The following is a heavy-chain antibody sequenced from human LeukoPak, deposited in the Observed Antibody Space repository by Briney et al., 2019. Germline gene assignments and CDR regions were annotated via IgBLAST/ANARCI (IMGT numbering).Heavy chain of an antibody. CDR1: GFNLSSYV. J-gene: IGHJ4*02. D-gene: IGHD3-9*01. V-gene: IGHV3-7*01. Sequence: GGSLRLSCAASGFNLSSYVMTWVRQAPGKGLEWVANIKQDGSEKYYVDSVKGRFTISRDNAKNSLYLQMNSLRAEDTAVYYCAREPNYYDILTGYYFRYFDPWGQGTLVTVSS. CDR3: AREPNYYDILTGYYFRYFDP. CDR2: IKQDGSEK.